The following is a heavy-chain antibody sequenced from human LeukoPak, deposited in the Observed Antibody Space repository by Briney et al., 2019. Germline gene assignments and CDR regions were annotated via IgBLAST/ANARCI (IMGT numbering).Heavy chain of an antibody. D-gene: IGHD1-7*01. CDR3: ARALNWNYPLFDY. J-gene: IGHJ4*02. V-gene: IGHV4-34*01. CDR1: GGSFSGYY. CDR2: INHSGST. Sequence: SETLSLSCAVYGGSFSGYYWSWIRQPPGKGLEWIGEINHSGSTNYNPSLKSRVTISVDTSKNQFSLKLSSVTAADTAVYYCARALNWNYPLFDYWGQGTLVTVSS.